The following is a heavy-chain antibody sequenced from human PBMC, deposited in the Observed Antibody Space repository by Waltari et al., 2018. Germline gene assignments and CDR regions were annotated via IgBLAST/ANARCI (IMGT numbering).Heavy chain of an antibody. Sequence: SWVRQATGQGLGWMGGIIPIFGTANYAQKFQGRVTITADESTSTAYMELSSLRSDDTAVYYCARDRNYYDSSAYYYWGQGTLVTVSS. V-gene: IGHV1-69*01. D-gene: IGHD3-22*01. J-gene: IGHJ4*02. CDR2: IIPIFGTA. CDR3: ARDRNYYDSSAYYY.